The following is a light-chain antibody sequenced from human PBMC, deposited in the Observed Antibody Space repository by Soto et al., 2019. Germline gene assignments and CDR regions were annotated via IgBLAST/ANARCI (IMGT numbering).Light chain of an antibody. CDR1: TSDVGGFDS. V-gene: IGLV2-14*01. CDR2: EDS. J-gene: IGLJ3*02. Sequence: QSALTQPASVSGSPGQSITISCTATTSDVGGFDSVSWYQQHPGTAPRVIIYEDSNRPSGVSYRFSGSKSANTASLTISGLQADDEADYYCSSYTTSNTWLFGGGTQLTVL. CDR3: SSYTTSNTWL.